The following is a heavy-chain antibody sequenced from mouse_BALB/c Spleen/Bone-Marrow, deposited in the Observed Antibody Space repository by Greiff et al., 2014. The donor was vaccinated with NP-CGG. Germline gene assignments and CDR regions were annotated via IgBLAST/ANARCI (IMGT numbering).Heavy chain of an antibody. V-gene: IGHV1-69*02. CDR1: GYTFTRYW. CDR2: IDPSDSET. D-gene: IGHD2-1*01. CDR3: ARSGGNYVAWFVY. J-gene: IGHJ3*01. Sequence: VQLQQSGAEVVKPGAPVKLSCKASGYTFTRYWMHWVRQRPGQGLEWIGKIDPSDSETHYNHEFKDKATLTVDKSSSTAYIQLSSLTSEDSAVYFCARSGGNYVAWFVYWGQGTLVTVSP.